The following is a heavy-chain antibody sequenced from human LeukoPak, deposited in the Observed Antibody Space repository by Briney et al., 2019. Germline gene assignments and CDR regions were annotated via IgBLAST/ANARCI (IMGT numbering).Heavy chain of an antibody. J-gene: IGHJ4*02. CDR3: ARNGRSSSSPPWDY. V-gene: IGHV4-39*01. CDR2: IYYSGST. Sequence: IPSETLSLTCTVSGGSISSSSYYWGWIRQPPEKGLEWIGSIYYSGSTYYNPSLKSRVTISVDTSKNQFSLKLSSVTAADTAVYYCARNGRSSSSPPWDYWGQGTLVTVSS. D-gene: IGHD6-13*01. CDR1: GGSISSSSYY.